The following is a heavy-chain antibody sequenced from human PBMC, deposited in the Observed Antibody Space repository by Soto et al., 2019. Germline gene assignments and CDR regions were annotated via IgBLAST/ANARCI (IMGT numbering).Heavy chain of an antibody. CDR2: MNPNSGET. CDR1: GYTFTSYD. J-gene: IGHJ6*02. Sequence: ASVKVSCKTSGYTFTSYDINWVRQATGQGLEWVGWMNPNSGETRSAPKFQGRLTITWDTSISTASMELSSLRSDDTAVYYCARERSVGYCITTTCPKPFYYYAMDVWGQGTTVTVSS. CDR3: ARERSVGYCITTTCPKPFYYYAMDV. D-gene: IGHD2-2*01. V-gene: IGHV1-8*01.